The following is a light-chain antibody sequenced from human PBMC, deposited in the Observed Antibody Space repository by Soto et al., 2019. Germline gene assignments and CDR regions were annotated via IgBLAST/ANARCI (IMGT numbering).Light chain of an antibody. CDR1: QSVSSSY. Sequence: EIVLTQSPGTLSLSPGERATLSCRASQSVSSSYLAWYQQKPGQAPRLLIYGASSRATGIPDRFSGSGSGTDFTLTISSLQPEDFAIYYCQQSYSSPITFGQGTRLEIK. CDR3: QQSYSSPIT. V-gene: IGKV3-20*01. CDR2: GAS. J-gene: IGKJ5*01.